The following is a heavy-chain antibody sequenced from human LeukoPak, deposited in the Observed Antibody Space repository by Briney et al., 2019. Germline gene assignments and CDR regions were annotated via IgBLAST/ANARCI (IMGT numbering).Heavy chain of an antibody. Sequence: SETLSLTCTVSGGSIDSNSWTWIRQPPGKGLEWIGYIYYSGTTNYNPSLKRRVTMSVDMSKNQFSLKLSSVTAADTAVYYCARRSSSWKKWFDPWGQGTLVTVSS. CDR1: GGSIDSNS. CDR2: IYYSGTT. J-gene: IGHJ5*02. D-gene: IGHD6-13*01. CDR3: ARRSSSWKKWFDP. V-gene: IGHV4-59*01.